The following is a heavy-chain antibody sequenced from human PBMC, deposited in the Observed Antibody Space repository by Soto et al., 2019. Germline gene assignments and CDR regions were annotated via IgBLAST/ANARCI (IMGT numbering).Heavy chain of an antibody. J-gene: IGHJ4*02. Sequence: EVQLLESGGGLVQPGGSLRLSCAASGFTFSSYAMSWVRQAPGKGLEWVSAISGSGGSTYYADSVKGRFTISRDNSKNTLYLQMNSLRAEDTAVYYCAKGWPNRIVVVPAAMDYWGQGTLVTVSS. D-gene: IGHD2-2*01. V-gene: IGHV3-23*01. CDR3: AKGWPNRIVVVPAAMDY. CDR2: ISGSGGST. CDR1: GFTFSSYA.